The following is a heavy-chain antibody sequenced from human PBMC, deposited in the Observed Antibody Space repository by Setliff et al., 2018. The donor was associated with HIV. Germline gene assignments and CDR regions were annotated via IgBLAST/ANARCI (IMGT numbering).Heavy chain of an antibody. J-gene: IGHJ3*02. V-gene: IGHV4-59*08. Sequence: PSETLSLTCTVSGGSISSYYWSWIRQPPGKGLEWIGYMYYSGSANYNPSLKSRVTMSVDPSKNQFSLRLSSVTAADTAVYYCARAPTGVTNAFDIWGQGTMVTVSS. D-gene: IGHD2-8*02. CDR2: MYYSGSA. CDR3: ARAPTGVTNAFDI. CDR1: GGSISSYY.